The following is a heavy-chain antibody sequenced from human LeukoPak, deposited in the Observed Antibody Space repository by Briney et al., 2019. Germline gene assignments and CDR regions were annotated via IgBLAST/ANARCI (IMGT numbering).Heavy chain of an antibody. CDR2: IIPIFGTA. J-gene: IGHJ6*02. CDR1: GGTFSSYA. CDR3: ARVKYDTLTGFPVYYYYYGMDV. D-gene: IGHD3-9*01. Sequence: SVKVSCKASGGTFSSYAISWVRQAPGQGLEWMGGIIPIFGTANYAQKFQGRVTITADESTSTAYMELSSLRSEDTAVYYCARVKYDTLTGFPVYYYYYGMDVWGQGTTVTVSS. V-gene: IGHV1-69*13.